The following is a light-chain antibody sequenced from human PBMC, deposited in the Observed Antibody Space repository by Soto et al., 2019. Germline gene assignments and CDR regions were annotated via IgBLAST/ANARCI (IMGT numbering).Light chain of an antibody. V-gene: IGKV1-5*03. CDR1: QSIGRW. CDR3: QQRSDWPLT. J-gene: IGKJ4*01. Sequence: DIQMTQCPSSLSASVGDRVTITCRASQSIGRWLAWYQQKPGKAPKLLIYKASSLQSGVPSRFSGSGSGTDFTLTISSLGPEDFAVYYCQQRSDWPLTFGGGTKVDNK. CDR2: KAS.